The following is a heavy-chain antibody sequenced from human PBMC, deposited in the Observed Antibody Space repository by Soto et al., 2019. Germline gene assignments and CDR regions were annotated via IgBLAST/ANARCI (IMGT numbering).Heavy chain of an antibody. Sequence: ASVKVSCKASGYTFTTYGISWLRQVPGQGLEWMGWINTFSDRTNYPQEFQGRVSMTTEKSTNTVYMELRGLRSGDTALYYCARDYIVQGYFDYWGQGXLVTVYS. CDR2: INTFSDRT. CDR3: ARDYIVQGYFDY. J-gene: IGHJ4*03. CDR1: GYTFTTYG. D-gene: IGHD2-15*01. V-gene: IGHV1-18*04.